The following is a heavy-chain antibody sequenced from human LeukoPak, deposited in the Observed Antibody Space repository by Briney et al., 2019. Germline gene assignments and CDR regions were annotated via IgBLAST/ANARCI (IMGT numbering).Heavy chain of an antibody. CDR3: ARGRKNYYDSSGYYY. D-gene: IGHD3-22*01. J-gene: IGHJ4*02. CDR1: GGSFSGYY. CDR2: INHSGST. V-gene: IGHV4-34*01. Sequence: SETPSLTCAVYGGSFSGYYWSWIRQPPGKGLEWIGEINHSGSTNYNPSLKSRVTISVDTSKNQFSLKLSSVTAADTAVYYCARGRKNYYDSSGYYYWGQGTLVTVSS.